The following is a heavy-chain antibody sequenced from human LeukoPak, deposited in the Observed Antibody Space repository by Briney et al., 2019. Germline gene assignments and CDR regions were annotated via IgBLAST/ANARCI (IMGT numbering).Heavy chain of an antibody. Sequence: GGSLRLSCAASGFTFSSYSMNWVRQAPGKGLEWVSSISSSSSYIYYADSVKGRFTISRDNAKNSLYLQMNSLRAEDTAVYYCARDGDFWSGYSNYYYYYYMDVWGKGTTVTVSS. V-gene: IGHV3-21*01. J-gene: IGHJ6*03. D-gene: IGHD3-3*01. CDR1: GFTFSSYS. CDR3: ARDGDFWSGYSNYYYYYYMDV. CDR2: ISSSSSYI.